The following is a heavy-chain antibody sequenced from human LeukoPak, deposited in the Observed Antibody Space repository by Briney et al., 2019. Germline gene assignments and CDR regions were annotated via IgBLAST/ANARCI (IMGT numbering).Heavy chain of an antibody. CDR2: ISYDGSNE. D-gene: IGHD3-22*01. CDR3: ASGGDTDSRYFKY. Sequence: GGSLRLSCAASGFTFNNAWMSWVRQAPGKGLEWVTVISYDGSNEYYADSVKGRITISRDNSKDTLYLQMNSLRAEDTAVYYCASGGDTDSRYFKYWGQGTLVTVSS. CDR1: GFTFNNAW. J-gene: IGHJ1*01. V-gene: IGHV3-30-3*01.